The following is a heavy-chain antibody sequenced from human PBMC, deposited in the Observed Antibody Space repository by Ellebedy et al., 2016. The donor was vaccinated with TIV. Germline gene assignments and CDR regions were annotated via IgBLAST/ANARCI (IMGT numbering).Heavy chain of an antibody. V-gene: IGHV4-39*01. D-gene: IGHD6-13*01. J-gene: IGHJ6*03. Sequence: SETLSLTCTVSGGSISSSSYYWGWIRQPPGKGLEWIGSIYYSGSTYYNPSLKSRVTISVDTSKNQFSLKLSSVTAADTAVYYCARTLSSSPDYYYYYYYMDVWGKGTTVTVSS. CDR3: ARTLSSSPDYYYYYYYMDV. CDR2: IYYSGST. CDR1: GGSISSSSYY.